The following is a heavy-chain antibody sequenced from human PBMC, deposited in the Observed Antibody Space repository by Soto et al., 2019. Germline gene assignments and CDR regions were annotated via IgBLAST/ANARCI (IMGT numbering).Heavy chain of an antibody. CDR2: IYYSGST. CDR1: GGSISSSSYY. J-gene: IGHJ6*02. D-gene: IGHD2-2*01. CDR3: ARLLGYCSSTSCPTYYYYYGMDV. Sequence: SETLSLTCTVSGGSISSSSYYWGWIRQPPGKGLEWIGSIYYSGSTYYNPSLKSRVTISVDTSKNQFSLKLSSVTAADTAVYYCARLLGYCSSTSCPTYYYYYGMDVWGQGTTVTVSS. V-gene: IGHV4-39*01.